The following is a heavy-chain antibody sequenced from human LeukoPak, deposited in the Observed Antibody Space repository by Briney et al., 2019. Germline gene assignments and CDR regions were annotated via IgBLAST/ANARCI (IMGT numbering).Heavy chain of an antibody. CDR1: GFTFDDYA. CDR3: AKGESSSWYNSQFDY. D-gene: IGHD6-13*01. CDR2: ISWNSGSI. Sequence: PGRSLRLSCAASGFTFDDYAMHWVRQAPGKGLEWVSGISWNSGSIGYADSVKGRFTISRDNAKNSLYLQMNSLRAEDTALYYFAKGESSSWYNSQFDYWGQRTLVTVS. V-gene: IGHV3-9*01. J-gene: IGHJ4*02.